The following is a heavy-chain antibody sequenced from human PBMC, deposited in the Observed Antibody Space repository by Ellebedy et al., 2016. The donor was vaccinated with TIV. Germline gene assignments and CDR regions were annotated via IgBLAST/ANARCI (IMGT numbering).Heavy chain of an antibody. Sequence: MPGGSLRLSCTVSGGSISRSDYYWGWIRQPPGKGLEWIGSLPYSGTTYYNPSLKSRVTMSVDTSKNQFSLKLSSVTAADTAVYYCSRGVTDQNWGQGILVTVSS. CDR3: SRGVTDQN. CDR2: LPYSGTT. J-gene: IGHJ4*02. CDR1: GGSISRSDYY. V-gene: IGHV4-39*07. D-gene: IGHD2-21*02.